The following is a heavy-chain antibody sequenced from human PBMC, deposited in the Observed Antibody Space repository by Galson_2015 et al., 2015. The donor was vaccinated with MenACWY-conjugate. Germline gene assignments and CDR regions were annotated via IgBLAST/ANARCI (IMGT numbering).Heavy chain of an antibody. CDR1: GFTLSSYW. CDR2: RDDEGGSEK. Sequence: SLRLSCTASGFTLSSYWMTWVRQAPGKGLEWVANRDDEGGSEKCYVNSGKSRFSISRDNAKNSLQLQMSSLRAEDTAVYFCARELAAATNGNAFDIGGLGTMLTVSS. CDR3: ARELAAATNGNAFDI. V-gene: IGHV3-7*01. J-gene: IGHJ3*02. D-gene: IGHD6-13*01.